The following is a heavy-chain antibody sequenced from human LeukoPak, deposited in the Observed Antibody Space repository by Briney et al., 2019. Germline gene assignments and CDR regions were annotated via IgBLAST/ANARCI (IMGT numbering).Heavy chain of an antibody. D-gene: IGHD3-22*01. V-gene: IGHV1-69*13. CDR2: IIPIFGTA. CDR3: ATYSFDSNSFSYAGGFFDY. Sequence: GASVKVSCKASGGTFSSYAISWVRQAPGQGLERMGGIIPIFGTANYAQKFQGRVTITADESTSTAYMELSSLRSEDTAVYYCATYSFDSNSFSYAGGFFDYWGQGTLVTVSS. J-gene: IGHJ4*02. CDR1: GGTFSSYA.